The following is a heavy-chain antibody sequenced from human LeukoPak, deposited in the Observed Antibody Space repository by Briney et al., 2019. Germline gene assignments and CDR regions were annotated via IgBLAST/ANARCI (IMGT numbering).Heavy chain of an antibody. J-gene: IGHJ4*02. CDR3: ARGGTYYPCIDY. V-gene: IGHV1-18*01. Sequence: ASVKVSCKASGYTFTSSYINWVRQAPGQGLEWMGWVSAYNGKTSYVQNFQGRVIMTTDSSTNTAYMDLTSLTSDDTAVYYCARGGTYYPCIDYWGQGTLVTVSS. CDR1: GYTFTSSY. CDR2: VSAYNGKT. D-gene: IGHD1-26*01.